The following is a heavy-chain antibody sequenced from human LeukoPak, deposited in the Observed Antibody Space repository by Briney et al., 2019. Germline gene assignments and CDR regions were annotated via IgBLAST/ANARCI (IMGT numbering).Heavy chain of an antibody. J-gene: IGHJ4*02. CDR2: INHSGST. CDR3: AKTGYNWNYVGFNDY. Sequence: SETLSLTCAVYGGSFSGYYWSWIRQPPGKGLEWIGEINHSGSTNYNPSLKSRVTISVDTSKNQFSLKLSSVTAADTAVYYCAKTGYNWNYVGFNDYWGQGTLVTVSS. V-gene: IGHV4-34*01. CDR1: GGSFSGYY. D-gene: IGHD1-7*01.